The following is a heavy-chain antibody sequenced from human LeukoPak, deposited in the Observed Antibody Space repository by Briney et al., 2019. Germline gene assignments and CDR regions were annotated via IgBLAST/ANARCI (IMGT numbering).Heavy chain of an antibody. Sequence: GGSLRLSCAASGFPLSSYAMSWVRQASGKGLEWVSATSSSDPGTYYADSVRGRFTISRDNSKNTLYLQMNSLRAEDTALYYCAKDNAFDIWGQGTMVTVSS. V-gene: IGHV3-23*01. CDR2: TSSSDPGT. J-gene: IGHJ3*02. CDR1: GFPLSSYA. CDR3: AKDNAFDI.